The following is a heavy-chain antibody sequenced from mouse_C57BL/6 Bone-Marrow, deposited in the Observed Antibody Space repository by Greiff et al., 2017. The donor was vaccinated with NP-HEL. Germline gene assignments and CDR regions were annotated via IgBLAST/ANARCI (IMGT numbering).Heavy chain of an antibody. J-gene: IGHJ3*01. D-gene: IGHD3-1*01. CDR2: INPSTGGT. CDR1: GYSFTGYY. V-gene: IGHV1-42*01. CDR3: ARSGSPY. Sequence: VQLKESGPELVKPGASVKISCKASGYSFTGYYMNWVKQSPEKSLEWIGEINPSTGGTTYNQKFKAKATLTVDKSSSTAYMQLKSLTSEDSAVYYCARSGSPYWGQGTLVTVSA.